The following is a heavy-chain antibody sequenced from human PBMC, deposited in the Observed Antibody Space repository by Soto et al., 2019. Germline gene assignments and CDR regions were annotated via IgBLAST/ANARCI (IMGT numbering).Heavy chain of an antibody. CDR1: GFTCNIYA. Sequence: GVSLRLSCAASGFTCNIYAMSWVRQAPGKGLEWVSAISGSGGSTYYADSVKGRFTISRDNSKNTLYLQMNSLRAEDTAVYYCAKGRGVLRYFDWLPLNSGVGYYGMDVWGQGTTVTVSS. J-gene: IGHJ6*02. V-gene: IGHV3-23*01. D-gene: IGHD3-9*01. CDR2: ISGSGGST. CDR3: AKGRGVLRYFDWLPLNSGVGYYGMDV.